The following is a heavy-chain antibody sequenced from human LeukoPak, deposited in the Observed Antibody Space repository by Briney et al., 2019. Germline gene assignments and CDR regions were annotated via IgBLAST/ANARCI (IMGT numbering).Heavy chain of an antibody. Sequence: GGSLRLSCAASGFTFSNYGMHWVRQAPGKGLEWVAVISYDGSAEYYADSVKGRSAIYRDNSRNTLYLQMNSLRPEDTAVHYCAKELTRGSSWYEDYWGQGTLVTVSS. CDR3: AKELTRGSSWYEDY. CDR1: GFTFSNYG. V-gene: IGHV3-30*18. D-gene: IGHD6-13*01. J-gene: IGHJ4*02. CDR2: ISYDGSAE.